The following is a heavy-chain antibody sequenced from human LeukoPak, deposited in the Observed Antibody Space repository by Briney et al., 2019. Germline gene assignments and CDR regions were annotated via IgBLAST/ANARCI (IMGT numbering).Heavy chain of an antibody. CDR1: GYTFTGYY. CDR3: ARDEGDRGEYYFDY. V-gene: IGHV1-2*02. J-gene: IGHJ4*02. CDR2: INPHIGST. D-gene: IGHD3-10*01. Sequence: ASVKVSCKASGYTFTGYYMHWVRQAPGQGLEWMGWINPHIGSTDYAQKFQGRVTMTRDTSISTAYMELSRLRSDDTALYYCARDEGDRGEYYFDYWGQGTLVTVSS.